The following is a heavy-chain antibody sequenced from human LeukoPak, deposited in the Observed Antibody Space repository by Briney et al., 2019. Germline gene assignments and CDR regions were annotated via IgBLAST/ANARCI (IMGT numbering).Heavy chain of an antibody. D-gene: IGHD3-3*01. V-gene: IGHV3-23*01. CDR3: AKMTGYDFWSGYPAPYYFDY. Sequence: VGSLRLSCAASGFTFSSYAMSWVRQAPGKGLKWVSAISGSGGSTYYADSVKGRFTISRDNSKNTLYLQMNSLRAEDTAVYYCAKMTGYDFWSGYPAPYYFDYWGQGTLVTVSS. CDR2: ISGSGGST. CDR1: GFTFSSYA. J-gene: IGHJ4*02.